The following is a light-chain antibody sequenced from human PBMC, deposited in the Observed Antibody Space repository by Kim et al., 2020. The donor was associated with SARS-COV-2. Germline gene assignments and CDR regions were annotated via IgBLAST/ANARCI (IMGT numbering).Light chain of an antibody. J-gene: IGKJ4*01. CDR1: QGINNW. V-gene: IGKV1-12*01. CDR2: AAS. Sequence: ASVGDRVTITCRASQGINNWLAWYQQKPGKAPNLLIYAASSLQPRVPSRFSGSGSGTEFTLTISSLQPEDFATYYCQQTNSFPLTFGGGTKVDIK. CDR3: QQTNSFPLT.